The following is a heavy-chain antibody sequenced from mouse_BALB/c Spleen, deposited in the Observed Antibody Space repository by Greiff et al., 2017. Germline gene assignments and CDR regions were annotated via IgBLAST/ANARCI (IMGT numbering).Heavy chain of an antibody. D-gene: IGHD1-1*01. CDR1: GYSITSDYA. CDR2: ISYSGST. Sequence: DVKLVESGPGLVKPSQSLSLTCTVTGYSITSDYAWNWIRQFPGNKLEWMGYISYSGSTSYNPSLKSRISITRDTSKNQFFLQLNSVTTEDTATYYCARYPRHYYGSISYAMDYWGQGTSVTVSS. CDR3: ARYPRHYYGSISYAMDY. V-gene: IGHV3-2*02. J-gene: IGHJ4*01.